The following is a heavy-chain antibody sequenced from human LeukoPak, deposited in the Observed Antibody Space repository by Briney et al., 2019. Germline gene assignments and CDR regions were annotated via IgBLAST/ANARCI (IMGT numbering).Heavy chain of an antibody. V-gene: IGHV3-23*01. D-gene: IGHD1-26*01. J-gene: IGHJ6*02. CDR1: GFTFSSYA. Sequence: GGSLRLSCAASGFTFSSYAMSWVRQAPGRGLEWVSAISGSGGSTYYADSVKGRFTISRDNSKNTLYLQMNSLRAEDTAVYYCAKAQVGATGYYYGMDVWGQGTTVTVSS. CDR2: ISGSGGST. CDR3: AKAQVGATGYYYGMDV.